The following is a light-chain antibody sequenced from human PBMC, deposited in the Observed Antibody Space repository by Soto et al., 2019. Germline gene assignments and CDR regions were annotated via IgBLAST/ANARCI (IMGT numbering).Light chain of an antibody. Sequence: QSALTQPASVSGSLGQSITISCTGTRRDVGGYNYVSWYQQRPGKAPKLMIYEVSNRPSGVSNRFSGSKSGNTASLTISGLQAEDEADYYCCSYTSISTYVFGTGTKLTVL. CDR1: RRDVGGYNY. V-gene: IGLV2-14*01. CDR2: EVS. J-gene: IGLJ1*01. CDR3: CSYTSISTYV.